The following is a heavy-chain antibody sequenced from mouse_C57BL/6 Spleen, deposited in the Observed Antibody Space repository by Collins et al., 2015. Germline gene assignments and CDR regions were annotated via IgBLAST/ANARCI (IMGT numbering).Heavy chain of an antibody. Sequence: VKLVESGGGLVQPGGSLKLSCAASGFTFSDYYMYWVRQTPEKRLEWVAYISNGGGSTYYPDTVKGRFTISRDNAKNTLYLQMSRLKSEDTAMYYCASPALITTVVAPPWFAYWGQGTLVTVSA. CDR3: ASPALITTVVAPPWFAY. V-gene: IGHV5-12*01. J-gene: IGHJ3*01. CDR2: ISNGGGST. D-gene: IGHD1-1*01. CDR1: GFTFSDYY.